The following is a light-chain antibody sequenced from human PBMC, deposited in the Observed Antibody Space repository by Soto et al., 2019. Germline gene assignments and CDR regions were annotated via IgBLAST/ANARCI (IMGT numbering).Light chain of an antibody. CDR1: QSVSSSY. Sequence: EIVLTQSPGNLSLSPWERATLSCRASQSVSSSYLAWYQQKPGQAPRLLIYGASSRATGIPDRFSGSGSGTDFTLTISSLQPDDFATYYCQHYNSYSEAFGQGTKVDIK. CDR3: QHYNSYSEA. V-gene: IGKV3-20*01. J-gene: IGKJ1*01. CDR2: GAS.